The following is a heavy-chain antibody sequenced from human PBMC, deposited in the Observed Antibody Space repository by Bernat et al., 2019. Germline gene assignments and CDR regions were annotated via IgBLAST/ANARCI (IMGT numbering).Heavy chain of an antibody. CDR1: GVTGSNSY. V-gene: IGHV3-66*01. CDR3: ARGLYGAPFY. J-gene: IGHJ4*02. Sequence: RGEAGGGLGRAGGSLRLSWAASGVTGSNSYMTWVRQAPGKGLEWVSVSDSGGHTYYADSVKGRFTISRDNYKNTLDLQMNSLRAEDTAVYYCARGLYGAPFYWGQGTLVTVSS. CDR2: SDSGGHT. D-gene: IGHD4-17*01.